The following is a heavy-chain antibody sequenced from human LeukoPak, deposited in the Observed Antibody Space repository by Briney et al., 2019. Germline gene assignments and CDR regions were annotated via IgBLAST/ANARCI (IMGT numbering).Heavy chain of an antibody. CDR1: GFTFSSYG. CDR2: IWYDGSNK. D-gene: IGHD2-2*01. J-gene: IGHJ4*02. Sequence: PGRSLRLSCAVSGFTFSSYGMHWVRQAPGKGLEWVAVIWYDGSNKYYADSVKGRFTISRDNSKNTLYLQMNSLRAEDTAVYYCAREPPYYCSSTSCPYFDYWGQGALVTVSS. CDR3: AREPPYYCSSTSCPYFDY. V-gene: IGHV3-33*01.